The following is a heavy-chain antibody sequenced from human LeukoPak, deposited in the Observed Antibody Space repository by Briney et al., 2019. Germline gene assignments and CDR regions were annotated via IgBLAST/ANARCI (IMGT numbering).Heavy chain of an antibody. CDR1: GDSIASGDNY. V-gene: IGHV4-30-4*08. Sequence: PSETLSLTCTVSGDSIASGDNYWSWIRQPPGKGLEWIGYIYYSGIAYYHPSLKSRVSISVDTSKNQFSLNLNSVTAADTAVYYCARAVQASLQPRFDPWGQGTLVTVSS. CDR3: ARAVQASLQPRFDP. D-gene: IGHD1-1*01. CDR2: IYYSGIA. J-gene: IGHJ5*02.